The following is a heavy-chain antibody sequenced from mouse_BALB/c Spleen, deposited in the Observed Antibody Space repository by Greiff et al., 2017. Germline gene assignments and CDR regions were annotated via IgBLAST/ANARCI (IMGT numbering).Heavy chain of an antibody. CDR2: ISSGGSYT. J-gene: IGHJ4*01. CDR1: GFTFSSYG. V-gene: IGHV5-6*02. D-gene: IGHD2-3*01. Sequence: DVMLVESGGDLVKPGGSLKLSCAASGFTFSSYGMSWVRQTPDKRLEWVATISSGGSYTYYPDSVKGRFTISRDNAKNILYLQMSSLRSEDTAMYYCAREDDGYYGAMDYWGQGTSVTVSS. CDR3: AREDDGYYGAMDY.